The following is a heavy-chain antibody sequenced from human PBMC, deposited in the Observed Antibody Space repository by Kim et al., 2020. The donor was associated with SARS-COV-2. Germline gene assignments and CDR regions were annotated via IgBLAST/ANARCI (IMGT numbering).Heavy chain of an antibody. CDR1: GFSLSSSGVG. V-gene: IGHV2-5*01. Sequence: SGPTLVNPTQTLTLTCTFSGFSLSSSGVGVGWIRQPPGKALEWLALIYCNDEKHYSPSLQSTLTITKDTSRNQVVLTMTTIDPVDTATYYCAHLRVWPNLLGDAFDVWGQVTRVTVSS. CDR2: IYCNDEK. J-gene: IGHJ3*01. CDR3: AHLRVWPNLLGDAFDV. D-gene: IGHD3-16*01.